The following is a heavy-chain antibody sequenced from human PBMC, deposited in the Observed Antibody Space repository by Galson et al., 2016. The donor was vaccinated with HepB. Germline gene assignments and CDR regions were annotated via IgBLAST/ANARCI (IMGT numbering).Heavy chain of an antibody. V-gene: IGHV4-59*01. CDR1: GDSIIGYY. Sequence: SETLSLTCTVSGDSIIGYYWSWIRQPPGKGLAWIGYIYYRGSTNYNPSLKRRVTMSVDTSRNQFSLKLSSVTAADTALYYCASQTYSSSWLGYWGQGTLVTVSS. J-gene: IGHJ4*02. CDR2: IYYRGST. CDR3: ASQTYSSSWLGY. D-gene: IGHD6-13*01.